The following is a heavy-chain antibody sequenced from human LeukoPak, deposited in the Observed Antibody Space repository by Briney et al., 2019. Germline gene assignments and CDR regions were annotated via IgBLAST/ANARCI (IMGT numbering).Heavy chain of an antibody. CDR3: AREPLDYDSSGYYLDY. J-gene: IGHJ4*02. D-gene: IGHD3-22*01. V-gene: IGHV4-61*02. Sequence: SQTLSLTCTVSGGSISSGSYYWRWLRQPAGKGLEWIGRIYTSGSTNYNPSLKSRVTISVDTSKNQFSLELSSVTAADTAVYYCAREPLDYDSSGYYLDYWGQGTLVTVSS. CDR1: GGSISSGSYY. CDR2: IYTSGST.